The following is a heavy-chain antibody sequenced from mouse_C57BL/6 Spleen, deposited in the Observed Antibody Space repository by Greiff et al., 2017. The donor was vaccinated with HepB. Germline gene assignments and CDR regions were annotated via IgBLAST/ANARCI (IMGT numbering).Heavy chain of an antibody. D-gene: IGHD1-1*01. V-gene: IGHV1-9*01. CDR3: AREGGTTVVAPSFDY. Sequence: QVQLKQSGAELMKPGASVKLSCKATGYTFTGYWIEWVKQRPGHGLEWIGEILPGSGSTNYNEKFKGKATFTADTSSNTAYMQLSSLTTEDSAIYYCAREGGTTVVAPSFDYWGQGTTLTVSS. CDR2: ILPGSGST. CDR1: GYTFTGYW. J-gene: IGHJ2*01.